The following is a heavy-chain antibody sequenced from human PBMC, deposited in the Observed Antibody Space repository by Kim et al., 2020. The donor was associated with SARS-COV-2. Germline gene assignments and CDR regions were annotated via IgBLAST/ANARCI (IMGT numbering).Heavy chain of an antibody. CDR1: GGSFSGYY. V-gene: IGHV4-34*01. Sequence: SETLSLTCAVYGGSFSGYYWSWIRQPPGKGLEWIGEINHSGSTNYNPSLKSRVTISVDTSKNQFSLKLSSVTAADTAVYYCARGGKFRLVILGYCSGGSCYGLDYWGQGTLVTVSS. CDR3: ARGGKFRLVILGYCSGGSCYGLDY. CDR2: INHSGST. D-gene: IGHD2-15*01. J-gene: IGHJ4*02.